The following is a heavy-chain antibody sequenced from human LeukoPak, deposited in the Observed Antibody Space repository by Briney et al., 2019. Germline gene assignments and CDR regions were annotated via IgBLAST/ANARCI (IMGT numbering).Heavy chain of an antibody. Sequence: GESLKISCKGSGYSFTSYWIGWVRQMPGKGLEWMGIIYPGDSDTRYSPSFQGQVTIPADKSISTAYLQWSSLKASDTAMYYCARRFEYSSGWRSLDAFDIWGQGTMVTVSS. CDR1: GYSFTSYW. V-gene: IGHV5-51*01. J-gene: IGHJ3*02. CDR3: ARRFEYSSGWRSLDAFDI. D-gene: IGHD6-19*01. CDR2: IYPGDSDT.